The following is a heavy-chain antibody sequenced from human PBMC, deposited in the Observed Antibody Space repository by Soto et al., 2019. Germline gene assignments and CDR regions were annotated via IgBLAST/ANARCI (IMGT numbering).Heavy chain of an antibody. CDR2: TYYRSKWYN. Sequence: QVQLQQSGPGLVKPSQTLSLTCDISGDSVSSNSAGWNWIRQTPSRGLEWLGRTYYRSKWYNNYALSVNSRVTVNPDTAKNQFSLQLNSVTPEDTAVYYCARGSWDDVTGHYYMDVWGKGTTVTVSS. V-gene: IGHV6-1*01. D-gene: IGHD1-1*01. CDR1: GDSVSSNSAG. J-gene: IGHJ6*03. CDR3: ARGSWDDVTGHYYMDV.